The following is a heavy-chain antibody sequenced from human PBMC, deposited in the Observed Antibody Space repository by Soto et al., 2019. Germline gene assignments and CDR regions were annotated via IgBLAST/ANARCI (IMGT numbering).Heavy chain of an antibody. D-gene: IGHD5-12*01. CDR3: ARAIGYSGYDDNWFDP. Sequence: ASVKVSCKAAGYTFTSYYMHWVRQAPGQGLEWMGIINPSGGSTSYAQKFQGRVTMTRDTSTSTVYMELSSLRSEDTAVYYCARAIGYSGYDDNWFDPWGQGTLVTVSS. V-gene: IGHV1-46*01. CDR2: INPSGGST. J-gene: IGHJ5*02. CDR1: GYTFTSYY.